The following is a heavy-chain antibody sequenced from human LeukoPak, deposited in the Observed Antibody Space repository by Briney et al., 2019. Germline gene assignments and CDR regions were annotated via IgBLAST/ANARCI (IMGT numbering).Heavy chain of an antibody. J-gene: IGHJ4*01. CDR3: ANEVAAAGRYFDY. CDR2: ISWNSGSI. D-gene: IGHD6-13*01. CDR1: GFTFDDYA. V-gene: IGHV3-9*01. Sequence: PGRSLRLSCAAPGFTFDDYAMPWGRQAPGKGLEWVSGISWNSGSIGYADSVKGRFTISRDNAKNSLYLQMNSLRAEDTALYYCANEVAAAGRYFDYWGQGTLVTVSS.